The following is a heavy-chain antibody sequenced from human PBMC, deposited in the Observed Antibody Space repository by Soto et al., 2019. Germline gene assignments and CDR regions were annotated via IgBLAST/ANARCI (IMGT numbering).Heavy chain of an antibody. V-gene: IGHV3-30-3*01. D-gene: IGHD6-13*01. CDR1: GFTFSSYA. CDR2: ISYDGSNK. Sequence: PGGSLRLSCAASGFTFSSYAMHWVRQAPGKGLEWVAVISYDGSNKYYADSVKGRFTISRDNSKNTLYLQMNSLRAEDTAVYYCARDEIPCIAAAGTAGLICGMTGQFDYWGQGTLVTVSS. CDR3: ARDEIPCIAAAGTAGLICGMTGQFDY. J-gene: IGHJ4*02.